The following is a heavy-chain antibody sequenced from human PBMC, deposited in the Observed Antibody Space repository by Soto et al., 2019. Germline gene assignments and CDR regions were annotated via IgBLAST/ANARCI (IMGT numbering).Heavy chain of an antibody. D-gene: IGHD4-17*01. J-gene: IGHJ6*03. CDR3: ARTTVTTSVYMDV. Sequence: GGSLRLSCAASGFTFSSYWMHWVRQAPGEGLVWLSRINSDGSSTSYADSVKGRFTISRDNAKNTLYLQMNSLGAEDTAVYYWARTTVTTSVYMDVWGKGTTVTVSS. CDR1: GFTFSSYW. V-gene: IGHV3-74*01. CDR2: INSDGSST.